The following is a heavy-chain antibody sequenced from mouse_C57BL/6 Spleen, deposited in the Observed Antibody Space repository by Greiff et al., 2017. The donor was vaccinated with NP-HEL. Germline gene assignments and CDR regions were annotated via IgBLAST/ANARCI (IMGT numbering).Heavy chain of an antibody. CDR1: GYTFTSYW. V-gene: IGHV1-53*01. CDR3: ARSMVTAYAMDY. Sequence: QVQLKQPGTELVKPGASVKLSCKASGYTFTSYWMHWVKQRPGQGLEWIGNINPSNGGTNYNEKFKSKATLTVDKSSSTAYMQLSSLTSEDSAVYYCARSMVTAYAMDYWGQGTSVTVSS. J-gene: IGHJ4*01. CDR2: INPSNGGT. D-gene: IGHD2-2*01.